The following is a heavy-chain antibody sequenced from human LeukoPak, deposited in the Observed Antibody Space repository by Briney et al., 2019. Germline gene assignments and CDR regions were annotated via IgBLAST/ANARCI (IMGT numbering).Heavy chain of an antibody. J-gene: IGHJ4*02. CDR1: GFTFSSYA. CDR2: ISGSGGST. Sequence: GGSLRLSCAASGFTFSSYAMSWVRQAPGKGLEWVSAISGSGGSTYYADSVKGRFTISRDNSKDTLYLQMNSLRAEDTAVYYCAKARGLYCSSTSCYSLPFDYWGQGTLVTVSS. D-gene: IGHD2-2*01. V-gene: IGHV3-23*01. CDR3: AKARGLYCSSTSCYSLPFDY.